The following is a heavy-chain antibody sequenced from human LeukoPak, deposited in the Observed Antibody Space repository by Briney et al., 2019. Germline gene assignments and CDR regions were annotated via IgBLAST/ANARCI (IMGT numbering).Heavy chain of an antibody. CDR1: GFTFSGHG. D-gene: IGHD3-3*01. J-gene: IGHJ4*02. Sequence: GGSLRLSCAVSGFTFSGHGLHWVRQAPGKGREWVAVVWYDGNEKYYGDSVKGRFTISRNTSKNTLYLVMNILRADDTAVYYCAREYDWLIRDGGQGTLVTVAS. CDR2: VWYDGNEK. CDR3: AREYDWLIRD. V-gene: IGHV3-33*01.